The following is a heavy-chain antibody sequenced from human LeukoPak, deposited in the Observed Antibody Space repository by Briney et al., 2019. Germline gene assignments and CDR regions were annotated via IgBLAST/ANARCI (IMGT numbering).Heavy chain of an antibody. CDR2: ISGYNGNT. Sequence: ASLKVSCKASGYTFTSYGINWVRQTPGQGLEWMGWISGYNGNTIYAENLQGRVTMTTDTSTNTAYIELGSLRSDDTAVFYCARSSRFDWLLYFDSWGQGTLVTVSS. CDR3: ARSSRFDWLLYFDS. CDR1: GYTFTSYG. V-gene: IGHV1-18*01. D-gene: IGHD3-9*01. J-gene: IGHJ4*02.